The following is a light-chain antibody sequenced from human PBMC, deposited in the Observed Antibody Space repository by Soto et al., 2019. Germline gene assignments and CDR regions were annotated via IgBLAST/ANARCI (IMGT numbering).Light chain of an antibody. Sequence: EIVMTQSPATLTVSPGEGGTLSCRAAQSISGDLAWYQQKVGQAPRLLIYTASTRATGVPGRFSGSGSGTDFTLTISSLQSEDFGVYYCQQYNDCPTFGPGTKVDIK. CDR1: QSISGD. CDR2: TAS. CDR3: QQYNDCPT. J-gene: IGKJ3*01. V-gene: IGKV3-15*01.